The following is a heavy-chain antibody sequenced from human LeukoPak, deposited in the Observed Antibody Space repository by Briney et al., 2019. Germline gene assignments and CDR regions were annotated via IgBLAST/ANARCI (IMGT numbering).Heavy chain of an antibody. V-gene: IGHV3-30-3*01. CDR3: AGGYCSGGSCYPRLDY. D-gene: IGHD2-15*01. CDR2: ISYDGSNK. Sequence: PGGSLRLSCAASGFTFSSYAMHWVRQAPGKGLEWVAVISYDGSNKYFADSVEGRFIISRDNSKNTLNLQMNSLRAEDTAVYYCAGGYCSGGSCYPRLDYWGQGTLVTVSS. CDR1: GFTFSSYA. J-gene: IGHJ4*02.